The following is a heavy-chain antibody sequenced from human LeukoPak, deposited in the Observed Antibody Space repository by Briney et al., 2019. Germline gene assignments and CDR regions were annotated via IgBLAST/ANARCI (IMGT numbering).Heavy chain of an antibody. Sequence: GGSLRLSCAASGFTFSSYIMNWVRQAPGKGLEWFSPITSRSNIFYADSVKGRFTISRDNAKHSLFLQMNSLRAEDTAVYYCARNPGAGDYWGQGTLVTVSS. CDR2: ITSRSNI. J-gene: IGHJ4*02. CDR3: ARNPGAGDY. CDR1: GFTFSSYI. D-gene: IGHD6-13*01. V-gene: IGHV3-21*01.